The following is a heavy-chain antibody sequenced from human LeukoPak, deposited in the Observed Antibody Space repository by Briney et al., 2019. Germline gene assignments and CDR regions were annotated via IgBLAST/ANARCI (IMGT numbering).Heavy chain of an antibody. D-gene: IGHD4-17*01. CDR3: ASKLTTGY. V-gene: IGHV3-66*01. CDR1: GLTVSSNY. CDR2: IYSGGTT. J-gene: IGHJ4*02. Sequence: GGSLRLSCVVSGLTVSSNYMSWVRQAPGKGLEWVSVIYSGGTTDHADSVKGRFLVYRDNSKNTLYLQMNSLRAEDTAVYYCASKLTTGYWGQGTLVTVSS.